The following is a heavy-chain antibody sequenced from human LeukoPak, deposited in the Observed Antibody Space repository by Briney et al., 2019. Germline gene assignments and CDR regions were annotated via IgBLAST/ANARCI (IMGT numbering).Heavy chain of an antibody. CDR1: GFTFSSYA. CDR2: KSYDGSNK. Sequence: GRSLRLSCAASGFTFSSYAMHWVRQAPGKGLEWVAVKSYDGSNKYYADSVKGRFTISRDNSKNTLYLQMNSLRAEDTAVYYCARTGSGNYAINSYYGMDVWGQGTTVTVSS. CDR3: ARTGSGNYAINSYYGMDV. J-gene: IGHJ6*02. V-gene: IGHV3-30*14. D-gene: IGHD3-10*01.